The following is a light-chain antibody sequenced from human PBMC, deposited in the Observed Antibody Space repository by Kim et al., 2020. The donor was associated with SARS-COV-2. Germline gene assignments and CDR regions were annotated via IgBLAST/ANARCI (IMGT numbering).Light chain of an antibody. J-gene: IGLJ1*01. CDR2: GNS. Sequence: QSVLTQPPSVSGAPGQRVTISCTGSSSNIGAGYDVHWYQQLPGTAPKLLIYGNSNRPSGVPDRFSGSKSGTSASLAITGLQAEDEADYYCQSYDNSLSGRSYVFGTGTKVTVL. V-gene: IGLV1-40*01. CDR3: QSYDNSLSGRSYV. CDR1: SSNIGAGYD.